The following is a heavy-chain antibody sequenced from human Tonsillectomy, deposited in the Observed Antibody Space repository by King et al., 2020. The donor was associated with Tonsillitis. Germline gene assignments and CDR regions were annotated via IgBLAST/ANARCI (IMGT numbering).Heavy chain of an antibody. J-gene: IGHJ4*02. V-gene: IGHV3-30*18. CDR2: ILYDGSNK. D-gene: IGHD3-10*01. CDR1: AFTFSNYG. Sequence: QLVQSGGGVVQPGRSLRLSCAASAFTFSNYGMHWVRQAPGKGLEWVAVILYDGSNKYYADSVKGRFTISRDNSKNTLYLQMNSLRAEDTAVYYCAKGGEREGGCLNGLGCTVGDYWGQGTLVTVPS. CDR3: AKGGEREGGCLNGLGCTVGDY.